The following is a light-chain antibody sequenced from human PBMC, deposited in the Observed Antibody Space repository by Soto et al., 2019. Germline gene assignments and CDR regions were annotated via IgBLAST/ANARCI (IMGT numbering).Light chain of an antibody. J-gene: IGKJ4*01. CDR3: QQRSNWPPKLT. V-gene: IGKV3-11*01. CDR2: DAS. Sequence: EIVLTQSPATLSLSPGERDTLSCRASQSVSSYLAWYQQKPGQAPRLLIYDASNRSTGIPARFSGSGSGTDFTLTLSSLEPEDFAVYYCQQRSNWPPKLTFGGGTKLDIK. CDR1: QSVSSY.